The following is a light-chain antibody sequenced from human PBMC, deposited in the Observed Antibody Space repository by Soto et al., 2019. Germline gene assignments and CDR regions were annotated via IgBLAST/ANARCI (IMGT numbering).Light chain of an antibody. CDR2: DSS. J-gene: IGKJ1*01. Sequence: EVVMRQCPATLSVSPGEGATLSCRASQSVSSNLAWYQQKPGQAPRLLIYDSSSRATGVPARFSGSGSGTEFSLAISSLQSEDFAVYYCQQYYNWPPTWTFGQWTMV. V-gene: IGKV3-15*01. CDR3: QQYYNWPPTWT. CDR1: QSVSSN.